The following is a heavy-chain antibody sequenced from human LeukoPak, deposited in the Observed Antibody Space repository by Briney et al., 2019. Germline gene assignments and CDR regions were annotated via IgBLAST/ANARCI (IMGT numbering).Heavy chain of an antibody. CDR2: ISSSGSTI. Sequence: GGSLRLSCAASGFTFSSYEMNWVRQAPGKGLEWVSYISSSGSTIYYADSVKGRLTISRDNAKNSLYLQMNSLRAEDTAVYYCARGGGPFPLYSGYDDPLYYYGMDVWGQGTTVTVSS. V-gene: IGHV3-48*03. CDR3: ARGGGPFPLYSGYDDPLYYYGMDV. CDR1: GFTFSSYE. D-gene: IGHD5-12*01. J-gene: IGHJ6*02.